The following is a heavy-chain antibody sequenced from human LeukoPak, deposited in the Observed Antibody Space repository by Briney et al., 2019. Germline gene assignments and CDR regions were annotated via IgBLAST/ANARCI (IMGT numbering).Heavy chain of an antibody. CDR3: ARVGYSSGWYRANYYYYYMDV. CDR1: GGSISSYY. D-gene: IGHD6-19*01. V-gene: IGHV4-59*08. Sequence: SETLSLTCTVSGGSISSYYWSWIRQPPGKGLEWIGYIYYSGSTNYNPSLKSRVTISVDTSKNQFSLKLSSVTAADTAVYYCARVGYSSGWYRANYYYYYMDVWGKGTTVTISS. CDR2: IYYSGST. J-gene: IGHJ6*03.